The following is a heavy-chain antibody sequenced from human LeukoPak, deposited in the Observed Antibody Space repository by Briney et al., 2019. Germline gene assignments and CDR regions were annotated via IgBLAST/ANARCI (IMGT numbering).Heavy chain of an antibody. D-gene: IGHD3-3*01. J-gene: IGHJ6*03. Sequence: GGSLRLSCAASGFTFSSYWMSWVRQAPGKGLEWVANIKQDGSEKYYVDSVKGRFTISRGNAKNSLYLQMNSLRAEDTAVYYCARDRRFLEIYYYYYMDVWGKGTTVTVSS. CDR3: ARDRRFLEIYYYYYMDV. V-gene: IGHV3-7*01. CDR2: IKQDGSEK. CDR1: GFTFSSYW.